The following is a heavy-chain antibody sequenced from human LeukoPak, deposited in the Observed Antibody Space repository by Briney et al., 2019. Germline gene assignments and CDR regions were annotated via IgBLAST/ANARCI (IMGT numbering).Heavy chain of an antibody. J-gene: IGHJ6*03. CDR1: GFTFSEFW. Sequence: GGSLRLSCAASGFTFSEFWMSWVRQAPGKGLEWVANIKQDGSEKYYVDSVKGRFTISRDNAKNSLYLQMNSLRAEDTAVYYCARHPLIAARRYYYYYMDVWGKGTTVTVSS. V-gene: IGHV3-7*01. D-gene: IGHD6-6*01. CDR3: ARHPLIAARRYYYYYMDV. CDR2: IKQDGSEK.